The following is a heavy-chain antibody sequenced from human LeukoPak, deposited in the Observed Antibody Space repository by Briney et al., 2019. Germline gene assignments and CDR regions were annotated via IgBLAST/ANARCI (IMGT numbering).Heavy chain of an antibody. V-gene: IGHV1-18*01. CDR1: GYTFTSYG. D-gene: IGHD2-2*01. CDR2: ISAYNGNT. J-gene: IGHJ3*02. CDR3: ARDYLVSSCYVWRCTSNAFDI. Sequence: EASVKVSCKASGYTFTSYGISWVRQAPGQGLEWMGWISAYNGNTNYAQKLQGRVTMTTDTSTSTAYMELRSLRSDDTAVYYCARDYLVSSCYVWRCTSNAFDIWGQGTMVTVSS.